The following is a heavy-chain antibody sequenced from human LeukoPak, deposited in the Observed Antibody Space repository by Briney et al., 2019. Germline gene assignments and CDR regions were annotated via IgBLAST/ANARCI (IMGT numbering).Heavy chain of an antibody. CDR2: ISRGTGST. D-gene: IGHD4-23*01. V-gene: IGHV3-23*01. CDR3: TKGGGNGPFDY. J-gene: IGHJ4*02. Sequence: PGGSLRLSCAASGFTFSISAMSWVRQAPGKGLEWVSTISRGTGSTYYADSVKGRFTISRDNSKNTLYLQMNSLRAEDTAVYYCTKGGGNGPFDYWGRGTLVTVSS. CDR1: GFTFSISA.